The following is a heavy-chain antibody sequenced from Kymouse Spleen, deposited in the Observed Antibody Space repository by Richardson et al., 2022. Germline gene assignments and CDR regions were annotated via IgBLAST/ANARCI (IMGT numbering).Heavy chain of an antibody. CDR3: TRHRTGTTWNYYYGMDV. V-gene: IGHV3-73*02. J-gene: IGHJ6*02. CDR1: GFTFSGSA. Sequence: EVQLVESGGGLVQPGGSLKLSCAASGFTFSGSAMHWVRQASGKGLEWVGRIRSKANSYATAYAASVKGRFTISRDDSKNTAYLQMNSLKTEDTAVYYCTRHRTGTTWNYYYGMDVWGQGTTVTVSS. CDR2: IRSKANSYAT. D-gene: IGHD1-7*01.